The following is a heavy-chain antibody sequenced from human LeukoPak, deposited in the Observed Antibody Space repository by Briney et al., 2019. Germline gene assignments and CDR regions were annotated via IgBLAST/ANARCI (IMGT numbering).Heavy chain of an antibody. D-gene: IGHD3-10*01. CDR3: ARSTNPSGSYYYVDY. CDR1: GGSISSGGYS. Sequence: SETLSLTCAVSGGSISSGGYSWSWIRQPPGKGLEWIGYIYHSGSTYYNPSLKSRVTISVDRSKNQFSLKLSSVTAADTAVYYCARSTNPSGSYYYVDYCGKGTLVNVSS. J-gene: IGHJ4*02. CDR2: IYHSGST. V-gene: IGHV4-30-2*01.